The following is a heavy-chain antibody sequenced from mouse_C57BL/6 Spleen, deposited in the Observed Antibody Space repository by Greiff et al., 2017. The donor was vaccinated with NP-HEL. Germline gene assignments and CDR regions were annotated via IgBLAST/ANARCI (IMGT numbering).Heavy chain of an antibody. J-gene: IGHJ2*01. CDR3: AREGTSYYFDY. Sequence: QVQLQQSGPELVKPGASVKISCKASGYAFSSSWMNWVKQRPGKGLEWIGRIYPGDGDTNYNGKFKGKATLTADKSSSTAYMQLSSLTSEDSAVYFCAREGTSYYFDYWGQGTTLTVSS. CDR2: IYPGDGDT. CDR1: GYAFSSSW. V-gene: IGHV1-82*01.